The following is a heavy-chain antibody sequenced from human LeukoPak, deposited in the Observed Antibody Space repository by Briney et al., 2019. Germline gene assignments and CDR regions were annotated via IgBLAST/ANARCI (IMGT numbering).Heavy chain of an antibody. Sequence: GGSLRLSCAASGFTFKTYSMNWVRQAPGEGLEWVSRISSSSNYIDHADSVKGRFTISRDNANNSLYLQMNSLRAEDTAVYYCARDRALTTPFDYWGQGTLVTVSS. J-gene: IGHJ4*02. D-gene: IGHD1-1*01. V-gene: IGHV3-21*01. CDR2: ISSSSNYI. CDR1: GFTFKTYS. CDR3: ARDRALTTPFDY.